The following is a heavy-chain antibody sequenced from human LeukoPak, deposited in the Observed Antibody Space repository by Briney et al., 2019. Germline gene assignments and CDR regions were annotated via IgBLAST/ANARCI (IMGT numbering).Heavy chain of an antibody. J-gene: IGHJ4*02. CDR1: GFSLNTYG. Sequence: PGGSLRLSCAASGFSLNTYGMHWVRQAPGKGLEWVAVMRNGGSEIYYGDSVRGRFTISRDTSKNTLYLQMNSLRAEDTAVYYCARDQSPKWGSGERYFDYWGQGSLVTVSS. V-gene: IGHV3-33*01. D-gene: IGHD7-27*01. CDR3: ARDQSPKWGSGERYFDY. CDR2: MRNGGSEI.